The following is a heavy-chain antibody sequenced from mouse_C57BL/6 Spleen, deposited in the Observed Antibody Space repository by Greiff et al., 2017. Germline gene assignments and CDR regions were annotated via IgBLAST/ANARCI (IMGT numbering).Heavy chain of an antibody. Sequence: QVQLQQSGAELMKPGASVKLSCKATGYTFTGYWIEWVKQRPGHGLEWIGEILPGSSSTNYNEKFKGKATFTADTSSNTAYMQLSSLTTEDSAIYYCARIYYDYDLYYFDYWGQGTTLTVSS. CDR3: ARIYYDYDLYYFDY. V-gene: IGHV1-9*01. CDR1: GYTFTGYW. J-gene: IGHJ2*01. CDR2: ILPGSSST. D-gene: IGHD2-4*01.